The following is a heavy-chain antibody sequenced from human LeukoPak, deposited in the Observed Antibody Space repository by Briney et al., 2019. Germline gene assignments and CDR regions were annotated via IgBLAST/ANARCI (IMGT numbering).Heavy chain of an antibody. J-gene: IGHJ4*02. V-gene: IGHV3-33*01. D-gene: IGHD3-22*01. CDR3: ARAAYDNSGYLTL. Sequence: GRSLRLSCAASGFTFSSYGMHWVRQAPGKGLEWVAVIWYDGTNKYYADSVKGRFTISRDSSKNTLYLQMNSLRAEDTAVYYCARAAYDNSGYLTLWGQGTLVTVSS. CDR1: GFTFSSYG. CDR2: IWYDGTNK.